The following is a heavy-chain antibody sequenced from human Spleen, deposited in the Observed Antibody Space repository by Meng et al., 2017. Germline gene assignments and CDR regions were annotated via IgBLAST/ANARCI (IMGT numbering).Heavy chain of an antibody. Sequence: QVHLLQSGAEVKKPGASVKVSCKVSGYTLTELSMHWVRQAPGKGLEWMGGFDPEDGETIYAQKFQGRVTMTEDTSTDTAYMELSSLRSEDTAVYYCATVYCSGGSCYQPFDYWGQGTLVTVSS. D-gene: IGHD2-15*01. CDR1: GYTLTELS. V-gene: IGHV1-24*01. CDR3: ATVYCSGGSCYQPFDY. CDR2: FDPEDGET. J-gene: IGHJ4*02.